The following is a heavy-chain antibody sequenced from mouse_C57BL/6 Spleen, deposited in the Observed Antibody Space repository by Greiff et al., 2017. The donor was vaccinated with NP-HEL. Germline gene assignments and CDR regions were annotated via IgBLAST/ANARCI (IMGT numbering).Heavy chain of an antibody. CDR1: GYAFSSSW. Sequence: VKLVESGPELVKPGASVKISCKASGYAFSSSWMNWVKQRPGKGLEWIGRIYPGDGDTNYNGKFKGKATLTADKSSSTAYMQLRSLTSEDSAVYFCARRALSYAMDYWGQGTSVTVSS. V-gene: IGHV1-82*01. D-gene: IGHD3-3*01. CDR3: ARRALSYAMDY. J-gene: IGHJ4*01. CDR2: IYPGDGDT.